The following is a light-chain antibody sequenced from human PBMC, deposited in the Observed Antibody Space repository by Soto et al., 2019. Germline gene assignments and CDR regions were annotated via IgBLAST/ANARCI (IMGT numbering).Light chain of an antibody. CDR3: CSYSGGSNV. CDR1: SSDVGSYKF. J-gene: IGLJ1*01. CDR2: EGS. V-gene: IGLV2-23*03. Sequence: QSVLTQPASVSGSPGQSITISCTGTSSDVGSYKFVSWYQQPPGKAPKLMIYEGSKRPSGVYDRCSGSKSGNTASLTISGLQADYKDDYFCCSYSGGSNVFGTGTKATVL.